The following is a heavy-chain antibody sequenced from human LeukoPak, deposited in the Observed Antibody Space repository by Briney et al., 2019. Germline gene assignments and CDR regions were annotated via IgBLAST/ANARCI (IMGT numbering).Heavy chain of an antibody. CDR3: ARDLPVAGTDY. Sequence: PGGSLRLSCAASGFSVTSNYKSWVRQAPGKGLECVSVIYSDDNTYYADSVKGRFTISRDNSKNTLYLQMNSLRAEDTAVYYCARDLPVAGTDYWGQGTLVTVSS. CDR2: IYSDDNT. J-gene: IGHJ4*02. CDR1: GFSVTSNY. V-gene: IGHV3-53*01. D-gene: IGHD6-19*01.